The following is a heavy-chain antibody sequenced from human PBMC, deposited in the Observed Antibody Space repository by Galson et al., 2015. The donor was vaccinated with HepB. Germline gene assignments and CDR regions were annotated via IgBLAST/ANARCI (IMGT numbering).Heavy chain of an antibody. V-gene: IGHV7-4-1*02. CDR1: GYTFTSHA. Sequence: SVKVSCKASGYTFTSHAMNWVRQAPGQGLEWMGWINTNTGNPTYAQGFTGRFVFSLDTSVSTAYLQISSLKAEDTAVYYCARGGSSWRTVDFDYWGQGTLVTVSS. CDR3: ARGGSSWRTVDFDY. J-gene: IGHJ4*02. CDR2: INTNTGNP. D-gene: IGHD6-13*01.